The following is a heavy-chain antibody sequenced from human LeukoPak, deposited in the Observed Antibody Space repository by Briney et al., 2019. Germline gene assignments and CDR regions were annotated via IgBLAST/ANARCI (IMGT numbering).Heavy chain of an antibody. V-gene: IGHV5-51*01. CDR1: GYIFTSYW. CDR3: ARPSSSWSGFDY. CDR2: IYPGDSDT. J-gene: IGHJ4*02. D-gene: IGHD6-13*01. Sequence: KLGGSLQISCKGSGYIFTSYWIGGVRQVPGKGLEWMGIIYPGDSDTRYSPSFQGQVTISADKSISTAYLQWRSLKASDTAMYYCARPSSSWSGFDYWGQGTLVTVSS.